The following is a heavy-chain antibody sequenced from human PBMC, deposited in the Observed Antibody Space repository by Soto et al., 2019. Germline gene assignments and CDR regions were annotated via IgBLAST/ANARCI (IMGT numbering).Heavy chain of an antibody. Sequence: PGESLKISCKGSGYSFTSYWISCVSPMPGKGLEWVGRLYPSASYTNYIPSFQGHVTISADKSISTAYMQWISRKASDTAMYYCARDHCSCGSCYRYYYYGMDVWGQGTTVTLSS. V-gene: IGHV5-10-1*01. CDR3: ARDHCSCGSCYRYYYYGMDV. D-gene: IGHD2-15*01. CDR2: LYPSASYT. CDR1: GYSFTSYW. J-gene: IGHJ6*02.